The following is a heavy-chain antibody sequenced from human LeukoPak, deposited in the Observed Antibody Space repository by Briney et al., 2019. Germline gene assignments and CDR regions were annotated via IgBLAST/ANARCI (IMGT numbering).Heavy chain of an antibody. D-gene: IGHD2-2*02. CDR1: GGSISSGGYY. Sequence: PSQTLSLTCTVSGGSISSGGYYWSWIRQHPGTGREWIVYIYYSGSTYYNPSLKSRVTISVDTSKNQFSLKLSSVTAADTAVYYCAREALYCSSTSCYNIGIDYWGQGTLVTVSS. J-gene: IGHJ4*02. CDR3: AREALYCSSTSCYNIGIDY. V-gene: IGHV4-31*03. CDR2: IYYSGST.